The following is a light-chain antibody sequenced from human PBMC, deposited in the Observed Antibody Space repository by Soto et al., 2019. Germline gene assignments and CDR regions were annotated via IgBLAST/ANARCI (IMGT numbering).Light chain of an antibody. CDR3: MQALQTPLN. Sequence: DVVMTQSPLSLPVTPGEPASISCRSSQSLLHSNGYNYLDWFLQRPGQSPQLLIYLGSNRASGVPDRFSGSGSCTDFTLKISRVEAEDVGVYYCMQALQTPLNFGGGTKVEIK. V-gene: IGKV2-28*01. CDR2: LGS. J-gene: IGKJ4*01. CDR1: QSLLHSNGYNY.